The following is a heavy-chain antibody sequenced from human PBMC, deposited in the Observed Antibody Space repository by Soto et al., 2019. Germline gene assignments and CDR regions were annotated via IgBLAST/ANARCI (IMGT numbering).Heavy chain of an antibody. CDR3: ARTDCSSTSCYNYYYYGMDV. CDR2: INPGNGDT. V-gene: IGHV1-3*01. J-gene: IGHJ6*02. CDR1: GCSFTKYG. Sequence: GASVKVSCKASGCSFTKYGLHWWRQAPGQRLEWMGWINPGNGDTKYSQKFQGRVTITRDTSATTAYMELSSLRSEDSAVFYCARTDCSSTSCYNYYYYGMDVWGQGTTVTVSS. D-gene: IGHD2-2*01.